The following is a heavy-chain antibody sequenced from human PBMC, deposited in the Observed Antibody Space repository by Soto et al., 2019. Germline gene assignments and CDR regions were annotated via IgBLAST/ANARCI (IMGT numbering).Heavy chain of an antibody. V-gene: IGHV3-23*01. CDR3: AKPNMLHAILAPFEY. D-gene: IGHD2-8*01. CDR2: ISGGGGST. CDR1: GFTLSTYG. Sequence: GGSLRLSCAASGFTLSTYGMSWVRRAPGKGLEWVSGISGGGGSTYYADSVKGRFTISRDNSKNTLYMQMNSLRAEDTAVYYCAKPNMLHAILAPFEYWGQGTLVTVSS. J-gene: IGHJ4*02.